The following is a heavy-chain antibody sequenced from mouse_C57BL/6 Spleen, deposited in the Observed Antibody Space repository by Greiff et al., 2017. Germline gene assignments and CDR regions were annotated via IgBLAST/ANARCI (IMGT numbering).Heavy chain of an antibody. Sequence: VQLKESGAELVKPGASVELSCTASGFNIKDYYMHWVKQRTEQGLEWIGRIDPEDGETKYAPKFQGKATITADTSSNTAYLQLSSLTSEDTAVYYCAREGVTTVVPFDYWGQGTTLTVSS. CDR3: AREGVTTVVPFDY. CDR2: IDPEDGET. V-gene: IGHV14-2*01. CDR1: GFNIKDYY. J-gene: IGHJ2*01. D-gene: IGHD1-1*01.